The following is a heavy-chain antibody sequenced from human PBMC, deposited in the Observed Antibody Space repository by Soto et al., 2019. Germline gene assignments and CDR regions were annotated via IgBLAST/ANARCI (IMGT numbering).Heavy chain of an antibody. CDR1: GDSISSSSYY. D-gene: IGHD6-19*01. CDR3: ARTQSAVADIFDY. CDR2: IYYSGST. Sequence: PSETLSLTRTVSGDSISSSSYYWGWIRQPPGKGLEWIGSIYYSGSTYYNPSLKSRVTISVDTSKNQFSLKLSSVTAADTAVYYCARTQSAVADIFDYWGQGTLVTVSS. J-gene: IGHJ4*02. V-gene: IGHV4-39*01.